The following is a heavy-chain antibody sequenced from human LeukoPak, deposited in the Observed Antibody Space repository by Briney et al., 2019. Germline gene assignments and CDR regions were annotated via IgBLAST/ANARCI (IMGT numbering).Heavy chain of an antibody. Sequence: ASVKVSCKASGHAFTSCYMHWVRQAPGQGLEWMGIINPSGGSTSYAQKFQGRVTMTRDMSTSTVYMELSSLRSEDTAVYYCARDGEWELLFDYWGQGTLVTVSS. CDR3: ARDGEWELLFDY. V-gene: IGHV1-46*01. J-gene: IGHJ4*02. CDR1: GHAFTSCY. CDR2: INPSGGST. D-gene: IGHD1-26*01.